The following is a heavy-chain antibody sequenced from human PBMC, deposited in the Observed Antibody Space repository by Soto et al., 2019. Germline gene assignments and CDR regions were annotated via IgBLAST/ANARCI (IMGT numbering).Heavy chain of an antibody. J-gene: IGHJ6*02. CDR1: GYTFTSYA. D-gene: IGHD2-15*01. V-gene: IGHV1-8*02. Sequence: ASVKVSCRASGYTFTSYAISWVRQATGQGLEWMGWMNPNSGNTGYLQKFQGRVTMTRNTSISTAYMEVSSLRSEDTAVYYCARNRYGGNDYGMDVWGQGTTVTVSS. CDR2: MNPNSGNT. CDR3: ARNRYGGNDYGMDV.